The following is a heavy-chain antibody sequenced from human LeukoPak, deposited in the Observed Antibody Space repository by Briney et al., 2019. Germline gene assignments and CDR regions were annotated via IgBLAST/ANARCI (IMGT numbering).Heavy chain of an antibody. CDR2: IKSGGGT. D-gene: IGHD1-14*01. J-gene: IGHJ4*02. Sequence: GTSLRLSWAASGCTFNTYFMSWVRKTPWKGLQWVSSIKSGGGTDYADSVKGRFTISRDKPKNTLFLQVNSLRVEDTAVYYCAKGGLTTPLHYWGQGTLVTVSS. CDR1: GCTFNTYF. CDR3: AKGGLTTPLHY. V-gene: IGHV3-23*01.